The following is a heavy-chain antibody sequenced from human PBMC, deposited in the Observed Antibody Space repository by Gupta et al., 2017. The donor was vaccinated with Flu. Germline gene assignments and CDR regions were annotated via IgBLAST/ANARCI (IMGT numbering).Heavy chain of an antibody. CDR1: ASAFSSYS. CDR3: ASYDILTGYHEDY. V-gene: IGHV3-48*02. Sequence: EVHLVESGGGLVQRGGSRRLSCAASASAFSSYSMNWVRQAPGKGLEWVSYISSSSSTIYYAGSVKGRFTISRDNAKNSLYLQMNSLRDEDTAVYYGASYDILTGYHEDYWGQGTLVTVSS. CDR2: ISSSSSTI. J-gene: IGHJ4*02. D-gene: IGHD3-9*01.